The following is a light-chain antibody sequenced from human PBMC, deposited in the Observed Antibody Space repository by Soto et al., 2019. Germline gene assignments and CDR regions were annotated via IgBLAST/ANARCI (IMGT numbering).Light chain of an antibody. J-gene: IGKJ3*01. CDR1: QGISGY. Sequence: IQLTQSPSSLSASVGDRVTITCRASQGISGYLAWYQQKPGKAPKLLNYAASTLQSGVPSRFSGSGSGTDFTPTISSLQPEDFPTYYCQQLNSYPFTFGPGTKVDIK. CDR2: AAS. V-gene: IGKV1-9*01. CDR3: QQLNSYPFT.